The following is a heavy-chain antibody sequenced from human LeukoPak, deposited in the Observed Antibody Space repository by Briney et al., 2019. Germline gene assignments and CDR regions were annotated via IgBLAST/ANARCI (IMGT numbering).Heavy chain of an antibody. CDR1: GGSISSSSYY. J-gene: IGHJ3*02. CDR2: IYTSGST. D-gene: IGHD2-15*01. CDR3: AREDGGKDAFDI. Sequence: PSETLSLTCTVSGGSISSSSYYWSWIRQPAGKGLEWIGRIYTSGSTNYNPSLKSRVTMSVDTSKNQFSLKLSSVTAADTAVYYCAREDGGKDAFDIWGQGTMVTVSS. V-gene: IGHV4-61*02.